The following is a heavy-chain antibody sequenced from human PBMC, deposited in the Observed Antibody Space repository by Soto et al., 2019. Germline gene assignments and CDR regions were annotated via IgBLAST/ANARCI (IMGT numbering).Heavy chain of an antibody. V-gene: IGHV4-59*01. D-gene: IGHD6-19*01. CDR3: ARGVGSGWYSSGYYYYMDV. Sequence: QVQLQESGPGLVKPSETLSLTCTVSGGSISSYYWSWIRQPPGKGLEWIGYIYYSGSTNYNPSLQSRLTLSVDPSKHPFSLELSSVTAADTAVYYCARGVGSGWYSSGYYYYMDVWGKGTTVTVSS. J-gene: IGHJ6*03. CDR2: IYYSGST. CDR1: GGSISSYY.